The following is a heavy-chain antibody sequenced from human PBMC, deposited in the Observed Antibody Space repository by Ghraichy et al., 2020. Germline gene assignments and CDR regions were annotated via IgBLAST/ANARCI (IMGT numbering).Heavy chain of an antibody. V-gene: IGHV3-23*01. Sequence: GESLNISCAASGFVFSTYAMSWVRQAPGKGLDWVSSIRGNGDSTYYADSVKGRFTISRDNSKNTLYLQVHSLTAEDTAVYYCAKERRPDYYDGTGYYSWNLFDYWGQGTLVTVSS. D-gene: IGHD3-22*01. J-gene: IGHJ4*02. CDR2: IRGNGDST. CDR3: AKERRPDYYDGTGYYSWNLFDY. CDR1: GFVFSTYA.